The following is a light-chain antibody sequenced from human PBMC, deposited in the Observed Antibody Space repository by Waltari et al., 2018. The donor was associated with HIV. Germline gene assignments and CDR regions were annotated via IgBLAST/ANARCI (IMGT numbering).Light chain of an antibody. CDR3: CSCASSYIV. V-gene: IGLV2-11*01. CDR1: SSDVGAHNR. Sequence: SALTQPRSVSGSPGQSVTISCTGTSSDVGAHNRVSWYQQHPGKASIVVIYEVRERPVGVPERFSGSKSANTATLTITGLQADDEADYHCCSCASSYIVFGTGTKVTVL. J-gene: IGLJ1*01. CDR2: EVR.